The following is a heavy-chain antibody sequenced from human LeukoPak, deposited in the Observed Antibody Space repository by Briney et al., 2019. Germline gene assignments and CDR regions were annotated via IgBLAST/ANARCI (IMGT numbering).Heavy chain of an antibody. CDR3: ARAHYYDSSGFDY. V-gene: IGHV4-34*01. CDR1: GGSFSGYY. D-gene: IGHD3-22*01. J-gene: IGHJ4*02. CDR2: INHSGSI. Sequence: PSETLSLTCAVYGGSFSGYYWTWIRQPPGKGLEWIGEINHSGSINYNPSLKSRVTISIDTSKNHFSLKLTSVTAADTAVYYCARAHYYDSSGFDYWGQGTLVTVSS.